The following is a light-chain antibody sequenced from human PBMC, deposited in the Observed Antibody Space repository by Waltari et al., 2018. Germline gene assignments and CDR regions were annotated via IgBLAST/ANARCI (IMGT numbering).Light chain of an antibody. CDR1: QSVLHSSNNKNY. Sequence: DIVMTQSPDSLAVSLGERAPIHCKSSQSVLHSSNNKNYLAWYQHKPGQPPKLLIYWASTRESGVPDRFSGSGSGTDFTLTISSLQAEDVAVYYCQQYYSTCQFGQGTKVEIK. V-gene: IGKV4-1*01. CDR3: QQYYSTCQ. CDR2: WAS. J-gene: IGKJ1*01.